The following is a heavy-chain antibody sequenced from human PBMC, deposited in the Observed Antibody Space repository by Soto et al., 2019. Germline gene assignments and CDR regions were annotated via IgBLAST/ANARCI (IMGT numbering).Heavy chain of an antibody. CDR1: GFTFTSSA. CDR2: IVVGSGNT. V-gene: IGHV1-58*01. CDR3: AADGARIVGAIHAFDI. Sequence: ASVKVACKASGFTFTSSAVQWVRQARGQRLEWIGWIVVGSGNTNYAQKFQERVTITRDMSTSTAYMELSSLRSEDTAVYYCAADGARIVGAIHAFDIWGQGTMVTVSS. J-gene: IGHJ3*02. D-gene: IGHD1-26*01.